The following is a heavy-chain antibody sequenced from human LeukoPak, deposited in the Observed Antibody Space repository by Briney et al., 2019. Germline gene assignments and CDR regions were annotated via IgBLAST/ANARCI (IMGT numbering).Heavy chain of an antibody. Sequence: GGSLRLSCAASGFTFSSYAMLWVRQAPGKGLEWVAVISYDGSNKYYADSVKGRFTISRDNSKNTLYLQMNSLRAEDTAVYYCAKDIGSGWYYFDYWGQGTLVTVSS. J-gene: IGHJ4*02. CDR1: GFTFSSYA. V-gene: IGHV3-30*04. D-gene: IGHD6-19*01. CDR2: ISYDGSNK. CDR3: AKDIGSGWYYFDY.